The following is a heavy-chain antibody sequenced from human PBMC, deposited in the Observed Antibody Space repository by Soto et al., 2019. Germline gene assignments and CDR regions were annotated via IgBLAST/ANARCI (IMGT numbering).Heavy chain of an antibody. J-gene: IGHJ4*02. V-gene: IGHV3-53*01. CDR3: ARNGWGMATVGM. CDR1: GFTVSNNC. D-gene: IGHD4-4*01. CDR2: IYSGGTT. Sequence: EVQLVESGGGLVQPGGSLRLSCAASGFTVSNNCMIWFRLPPGKGLEWVSLIYSGGTTYYADSVKGRFTISRDNSKNTLYLQMNSLRVEDTAVYYCARNGWGMATVGMWGPGTLVTVSS.